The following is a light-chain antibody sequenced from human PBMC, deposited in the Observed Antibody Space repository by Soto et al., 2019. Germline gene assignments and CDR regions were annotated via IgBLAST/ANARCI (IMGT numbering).Light chain of an antibody. Sequence: ETVMTQSPATLSVSPGGRATLSCRAGQSISDTLAWYQQRPGQAPRLLVYGASTRATGIPARFSGSGSGTEFTLTISSLQSEDFAVYYCQQSTNWPPITFGQGTRLEIK. V-gene: IGKV3-15*01. CDR3: QQSTNWPPIT. CDR2: GAS. J-gene: IGKJ5*01. CDR1: QSISDT.